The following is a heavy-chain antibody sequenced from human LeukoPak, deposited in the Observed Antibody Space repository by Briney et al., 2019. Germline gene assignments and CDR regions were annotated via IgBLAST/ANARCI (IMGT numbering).Heavy chain of an antibody. CDR3: ARVHLGGFDY. D-gene: IGHD3-16*01. CDR2: IIPIFGTA. V-gene: IGHV1-69*01. Sequence: ASVTVSCKASGGTFSIYAISWVRQAPGQGREWMGGIIPIFGTANYAQKFQGRVTITADESTSTAYMELSSLRSEDTAVYYCARVHLGGFDYWGQGTLVTVSS. CDR1: GGTFSIYA. J-gene: IGHJ4*02.